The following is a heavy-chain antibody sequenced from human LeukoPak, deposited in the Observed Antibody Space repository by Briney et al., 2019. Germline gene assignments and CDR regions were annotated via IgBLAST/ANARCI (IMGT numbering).Heavy chain of an antibody. J-gene: IGHJ6*03. CDR3: AKDCCSGASPYHMDV. D-gene: IGHD2-15*01. Sequence: GGSLSLSCAASGFTFSSYGMHWVRQAPGKGLEGVAFIRYDEIDKYYADFVKGRFTISRDNSKNTLYLQMNSLRIEDTAVYYCAKDCCSGASPYHMDVWGKGTTVTVSS. CDR2: IRYDEIDK. V-gene: IGHV3-30*02. CDR1: GFTFSSYG.